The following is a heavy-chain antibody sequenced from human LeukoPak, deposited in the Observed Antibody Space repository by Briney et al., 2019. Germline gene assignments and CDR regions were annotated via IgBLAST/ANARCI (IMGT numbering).Heavy chain of an antibody. J-gene: IGHJ4*02. CDR2: INHDGSVK. CDR3: AKDSYSKGDY. CDR1: GFTFSSSW. D-gene: IGHD4-11*01. V-gene: IGHV3-7*01. Sequence: GGSLRLSCVASGFTFSSSWMAWVRQAPGKGLQWVANINHDGSVKNYVGSVKGRFAISRDNAQNSFYLQMNSLETDDTAVYYCAKDSYSKGDYWGQGALVTVSS.